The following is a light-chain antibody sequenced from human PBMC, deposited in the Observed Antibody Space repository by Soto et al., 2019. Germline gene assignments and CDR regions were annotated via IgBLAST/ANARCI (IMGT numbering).Light chain of an antibody. V-gene: IGKV3D-20*02. CDR3: QQRYNWPIT. CDR1: QSFSSNY. J-gene: IGKJ5*01. CDR2: GAS. Sequence: EIVLTQSPGTLSLSPGERATLSCRASQSFSSNYLAWYQQKHGQAPRLLIHGASTRATGTPDRFSGSGSGTDFTLTISSLEPEDFSVYYCQQRYNWPITFGQGTRLEIK.